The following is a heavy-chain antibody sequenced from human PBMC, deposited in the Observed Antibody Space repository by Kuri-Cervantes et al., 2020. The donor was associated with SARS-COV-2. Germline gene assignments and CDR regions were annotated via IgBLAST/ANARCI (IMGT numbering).Heavy chain of an antibody. V-gene: IGHV3-23*01. D-gene: IGHD2-21*01. Sequence: GGSLRLSCAASEFTFSSYVMTWVRQAPGKGLEWVSSISVSGGSTYYANSVKGRFTISRDNSKNTLYLQMNSLRAEDTAVYYCAKALSGCAGDCPTRWGQGTLVTVS. CDR2: ISVSGGST. CDR3: AKALSGCAGDCPTR. J-gene: IGHJ4*02. CDR1: EFTFSSYV.